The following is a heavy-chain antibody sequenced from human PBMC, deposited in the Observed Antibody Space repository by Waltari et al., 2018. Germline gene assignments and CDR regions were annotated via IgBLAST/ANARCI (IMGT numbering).Heavy chain of an antibody. CDR3: ARDWVGATDY. D-gene: IGHD1-26*01. J-gene: IGHJ4*02. CDR1: GFTFSSYA. Sequence: QVQLVESGGGVVQPGRSRRLSCAASGFTFSSYAMHWVRQAPGKGLEWVAVISYDGSNKYYADSVKGRFTISRDNSKNTLYLQMNSLRAEDTAVYYCARDWVGATDYWGQGTLVTVSS. V-gene: IGHV3-30-3*01. CDR2: ISYDGSNK.